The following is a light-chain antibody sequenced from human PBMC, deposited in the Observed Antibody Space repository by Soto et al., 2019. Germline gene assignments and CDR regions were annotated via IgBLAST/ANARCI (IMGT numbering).Light chain of an antibody. CDR1: GNDIGAYDY. CDR3: SSYTTSRCFV. J-gene: IGLJ1*01. V-gene: IGLV2-14*01. Sequence: QSVLTQPTSLSGSPGQSIAIPCTGNGNDIGAYDYVSWYQQHPGKAPRLLIHGVRNRPPGISSRFSGFKSGLTASLTISGLQAEDEADYYCSSYTTSRCFVFGPGTKVTV. CDR2: GVR.